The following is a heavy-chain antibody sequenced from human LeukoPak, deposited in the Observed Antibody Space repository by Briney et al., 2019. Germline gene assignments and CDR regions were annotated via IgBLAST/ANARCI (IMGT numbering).Heavy chain of an antibody. V-gene: IGHV4-31*03. CDR2: IYYSGST. CDR1: GGSISSGGYY. CDR3: ARSVLRQWLDLGY. J-gene: IGHJ4*02. Sequence: PSETMSLTCTVSGGSISSGGYYWSWIRQHPGKGLEWIGYIYYSGSTYYNPSLKSRVTISVDTSKNQFSLKLSSVTAADTAVYYCARSVLRQWLDLGYWGQGTLVTVSS. D-gene: IGHD6-19*01.